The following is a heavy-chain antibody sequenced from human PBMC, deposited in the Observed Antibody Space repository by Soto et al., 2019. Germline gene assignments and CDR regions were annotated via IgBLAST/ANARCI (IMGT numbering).Heavy chain of an antibody. CDR1: GGSISSGGYY. Sequence: SETLSLTCTVSGGSISSGGYYWSWIRQHPGKGLEWIGYIYYSGSTYYNPSLKSRVTISIDTSKNQFSLKLSSVTAADTAVYYCARTSKSYYYDTSGYPVWGQGTLVTVSS. V-gene: IGHV4-31*03. J-gene: IGHJ4*02. D-gene: IGHD3-22*01. CDR3: ARTSKSYYYDTSGYPV. CDR2: IYYSGST.